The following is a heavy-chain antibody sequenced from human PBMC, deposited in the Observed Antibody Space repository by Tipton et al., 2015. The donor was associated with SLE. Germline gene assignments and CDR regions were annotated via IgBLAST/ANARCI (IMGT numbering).Heavy chain of an antibody. CDR2: IYYSGST. CDR3: ARGYSSATPMGMDV. Sequence: LRLSCVASGFTFSDSYMCWIRQAPGKGLEWIGNIYYSGSTYYNPSLKSRVTISLDTSKNQFSLKLSSVTAADTAVYYCARGYSSATPMGMDVWGQGTTVTVSS. CDR1: GFTFSDSY. D-gene: IGHD6-19*01. J-gene: IGHJ6*02. V-gene: IGHV4-38-2*01.